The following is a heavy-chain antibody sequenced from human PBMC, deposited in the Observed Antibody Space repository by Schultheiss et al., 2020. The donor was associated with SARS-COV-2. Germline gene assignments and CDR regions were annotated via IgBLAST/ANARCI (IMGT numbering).Heavy chain of an antibody. CDR1: GGSISSYY. Sequence: SETLSLTCTVSGGSISSYYWSWIRQPPGKGLEWIGYIYYSGSTNYNPSLKSRVTMSVDTSKNQFSLKLSSVTAADTAVYYCATGGYSSGWYNPYFDYWGQGTLVTVSS. CDR3: ATGGYSSGWYNPYFDY. D-gene: IGHD6-19*01. J-gene: IGHJ4*02. V-gene: IGHV4-59*08. CDR2: IYYSGST.